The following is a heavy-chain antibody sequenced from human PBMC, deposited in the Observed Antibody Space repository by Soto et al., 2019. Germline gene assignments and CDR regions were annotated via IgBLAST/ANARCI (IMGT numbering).Heavy chain of an antibody. J-gene: IGHJ4*02. CDR2: INAGNGNT. CDR3: AKDQHSSGLFALDY. D-gene: IGHD6-19*01. CDR1: GYTFTTYG. Sequence: QVQLVQSGAEVRKPGASVKVSCKASGYTFTTYGIHWVRQAPGQRLELMGWINAGNGNTKYSQKFQGRVTSTSDTSASTSYMELRGLRSEDTAVYYCAKDQHSSGLFALDYWGQGTLLTVSS. V-gene: IGHV1-3*01.